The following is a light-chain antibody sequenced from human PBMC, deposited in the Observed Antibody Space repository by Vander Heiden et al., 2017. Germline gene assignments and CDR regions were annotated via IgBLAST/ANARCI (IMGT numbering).Light chain of an antibody. V-gene: IGLV2-14*01. Sequence: QSALTQPSSVSASPGQSITISCTGTSSDVGGYNYVSWYQQQPGKAPKLMIYEVSNRPSGVSNRFAGSKSGNTASLTISGIQAEDEDDYYCSSYTSSSTLGVFGTGTKVTVL. CDR3: SSYTSSSTLGV. CDR1: SSDVGGYNY. CDR2: EVS. J-gene: IGLJ1*01.